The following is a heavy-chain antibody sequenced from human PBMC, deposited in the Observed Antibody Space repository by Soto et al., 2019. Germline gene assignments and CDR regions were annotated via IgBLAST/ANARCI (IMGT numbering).Heavy chain of an antibody. J-gene: IGHJ5*02. D-gene: IGHD3-9*01. Sequence: GASVKVSCKASGYSFTNYGIHWVRRAPGQRLEWMGWINAYNGNTKYSQKFQGRVTFTRDTSARTVYMEMSSLRSEDAAVYFCARDLDDILTGPNFDPWGQGTLVTSPQ. CDR2: INAYNGNT. CDR1: GYSFTNYG. V-gene: IGHV1-3*01. CDR3: ARDLDDILTGPNFDP.